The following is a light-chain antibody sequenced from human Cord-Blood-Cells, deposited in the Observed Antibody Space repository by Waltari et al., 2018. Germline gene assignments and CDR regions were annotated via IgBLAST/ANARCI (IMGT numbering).Light chain of an antibody. J-gene: IGKJ1*01. CDR2: WAS. CDR3: QQYYSTPWT. Sequence: DIVITQSRDTLAVSPGQRATTNCKSSQSVLYSSNNKNYLAWYQQKPGQPPKLLISWASTRESGVPDRFSGSGSGTDFTLTISSLQAEDVAVYYCQQYYSTPWTFGQGTKVEIK. V-gene: IGKV4-1*01. CDR1: QSVLYSSNNKNY.